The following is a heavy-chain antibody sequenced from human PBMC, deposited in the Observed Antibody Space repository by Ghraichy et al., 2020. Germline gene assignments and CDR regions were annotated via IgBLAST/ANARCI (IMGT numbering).Heavy chain of an antibody. CDR1: GFTFSTYW. D-gene: IGHD3-3*01. CDR3: ARTYYDFYSGSLTLDV. J-gene: IGHJ3*01. V-gene: IGHV3-7*03. CDR2: IKPDGTER. Sequence: GGSLRLSCAASGFTFSTYWVTWVRQTPGKGLEWVANIKPDGTERYYLDSVKGRFTISRDNAQTSLYLQMTSLRPEDTAVYYCARTYYDFYSGSLTLDVWGQGTTVTVSS.